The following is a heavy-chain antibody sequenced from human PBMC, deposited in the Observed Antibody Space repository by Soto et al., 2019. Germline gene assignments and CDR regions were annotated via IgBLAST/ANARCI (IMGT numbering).Heavy chain of an antibody. CDR3: ATSFRYFDN. J-gene: IGHJ4*02. Sequence: CCMRISRAGCRFTAYTTPLSWVRQPPGKGLEWVTTISGTASRTYYVDSVKGRFFISRDNAKNTVTLQMNNLTLDDTAVYYCATSFRYFDNWGQGTRVTVSS. D-gene: IGHD3-9*01. CDR2: ISGTASRT. CDR1: RFTAYTTP. V-gene: IGHV3-23*01.